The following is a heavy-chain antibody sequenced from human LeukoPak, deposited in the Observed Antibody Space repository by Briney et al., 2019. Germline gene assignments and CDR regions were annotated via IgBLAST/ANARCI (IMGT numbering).Heavy chain of an antibody. CDR2: ISAYNGDT. V-gene: IGHV1-18*01. J-gene: IGHJ4*02. CDR1: GYTFTTYS. D-gene: IGHD1-26*01. Sequence: ASVKVSCKASGYTFTTYSINWVRQAPGQGLEWMGWISAYNGDTKYAQKLQGRVTMTTDTSTSTAYMELRSLRSDDTAVYYCARGLGGSGSYFLTFDYWGQGTLVTVSS. CDR3: ARGLGGSGSYFLTFDY.